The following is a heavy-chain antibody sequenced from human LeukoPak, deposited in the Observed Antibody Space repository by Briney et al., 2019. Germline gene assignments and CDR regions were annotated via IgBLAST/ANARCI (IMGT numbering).Heavy chain of an antibody. V-gene: IGHV4-59*12. J-gene: IGHJ3*02. CDR2: IYYSGST. CDR1: GGSISSYY. CDR3: ARDLRPQKGDAFDI. Sequence: SETLSLTCTVSGGSISSYYWSWIRQPPGKGLEWIGYIYYSGSTNYNPSLKSRVTISVDTSKNQFSLKLSSVTAADTAVYYCARDLRPQKGDAFDIWGQGTMVTVSS.